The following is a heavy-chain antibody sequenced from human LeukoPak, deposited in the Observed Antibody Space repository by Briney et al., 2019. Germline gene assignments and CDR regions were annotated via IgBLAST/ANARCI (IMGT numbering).Heavy chain of an antibody. Sequence: SETLSLTYTVSGGSISSGGYYWSWIRQHPGKGLEWIGYIYYSGSTYYNPSLKSRVTISVDTSKNQFSLKLSSVTAADTAVYYCARGGGSTQGFDPWGQGTLVTVSS. V-gene: IGHV4-31*03. CDR1: GGSISSGGYY. CDR2: IYYSGST. D-gene: IGHD3-16*01. CDR3: ARGGGSTQGFDP. J-gene: IGHJ5*02.